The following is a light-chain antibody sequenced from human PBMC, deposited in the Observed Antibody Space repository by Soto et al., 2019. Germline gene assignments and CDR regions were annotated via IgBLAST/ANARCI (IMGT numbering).Light chain of an antibody. V-gene: IGLV2-14*01. CDR3: SSYTSSSTYV. J-gene: IGLJ1*01. CDR1: SSDVGRYNY. CDR2: EVS. Sequence: QSVLTQPASVSGSPGQSITIFCTVTSSDVGRYNYVSWYQQHPGKAPQLMIYEVSDRPSGVSNRFSGSKSGNTASLTISGLQAEDEADYYSSSYTSSSTYVFGTGTKVTVL.